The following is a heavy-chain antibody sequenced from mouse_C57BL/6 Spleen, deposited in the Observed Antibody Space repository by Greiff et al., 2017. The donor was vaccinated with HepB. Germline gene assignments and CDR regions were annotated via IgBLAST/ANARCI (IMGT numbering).Heavy chain of an antibody. CDR3: AESGTGY. J-gene: IGHJ2*01. CDR1: GYAFSSSW. V-gene: IGHV1-82*01. Sequence: QVQLQQSGPELVKPGASVKISCKASGYAFSSSWMNWVKQRPGKGLEWIGRIYPGDGDTNYNGKFKGKATLTADKSSSTAYMQRSSLTSEDSAVYFCAESGTGYWGQGTTLTVSS. D-gene: IGHD4-1*01. CDR2: IYPGDGDT.